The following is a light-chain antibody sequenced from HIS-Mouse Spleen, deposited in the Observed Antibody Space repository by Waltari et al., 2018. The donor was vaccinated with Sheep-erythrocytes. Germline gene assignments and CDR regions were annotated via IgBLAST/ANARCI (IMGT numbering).Light chain of an antibody. J-gene: IGLJ1*01. CDR3: CSYAGSYNHV. CDR2: EVS. CDR1: RSEVGGYNY. Sequence: QSALTQPRSVSGSPGQSVTISCTGTRSEVGGYNYLSCYQQHPGKAPKLMIYEVSKRPSGVPDRFSGSKSGNTASLTISGLQAEDEADYYCCSYAGSYNHVFATGTKVTVL. V-gene: IGLV2-11*01.